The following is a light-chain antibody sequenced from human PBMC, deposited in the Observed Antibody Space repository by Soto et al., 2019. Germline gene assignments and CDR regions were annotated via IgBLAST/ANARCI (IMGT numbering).Light chain of an antibody. V-gene: IGLV2-8*01. J-gene: IGLJ1*01. Sequence: SVLTQPPSASGSPGQSVTLSCTGTSSDVGAYDFVSWYQQHPGKAPKLVIFEVSKRPSGVPDRFSGSKSGNTASLTVSGLQVEDEADYYCSSYAGSNVFVFGIGPKVTAL. CDR2: EVS. CDR1: SSDVGAYDF. CDR3: SSYAGSNVFV.